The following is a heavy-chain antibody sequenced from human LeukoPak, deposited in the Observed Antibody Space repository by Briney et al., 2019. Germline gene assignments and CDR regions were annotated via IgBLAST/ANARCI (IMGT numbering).Heavy chain of an antibody. D-gene: IGHD1-26*01. CDR2: ISGSGGST. J-gene: IGHJ4*02. V-gene: IGHV3-23*01. CDR1: GFTFSCYA. Sequence: GGSLRLSCAASGFTFSCYAMSWVRQAPGKGLEWVSAISGSGGSTYYADSVKGRFTISRDNSKNTLYLQMNSLRAEDTAVYYCAKSGRRWELLRNYFDYWGQGTLVTVSS. CDR3: AKSGRRWELLRNYFDY.